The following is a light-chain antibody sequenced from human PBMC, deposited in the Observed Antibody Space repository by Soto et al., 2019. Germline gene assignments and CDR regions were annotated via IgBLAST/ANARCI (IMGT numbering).Light chain of an antibody. J-gene: IGLJ1*01. CDR2: YDN. CDR1: ISNIGNNA. CDR3: AAWDDSLNGYV. V-gene: IGLV1-36*01. Sequence: HSVLTAPCSVSEAPRQRVTISCSGSISNIGNNAVNWYQQLPGKAPKLLMFYDNLLPSGVSDRFSGSKSGTSASLAISGLQSEDEADYYCAAWDDSLNGYVFGTGTKVTVL.